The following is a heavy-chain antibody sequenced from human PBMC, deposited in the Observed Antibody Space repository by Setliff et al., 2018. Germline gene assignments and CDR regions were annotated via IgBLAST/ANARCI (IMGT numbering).Heavy chain of an antibody. CDR2: IYYSGST. CDR1: GGSISSYY. Sequence: SETLSLTCTVSGGSISSYYWSWIRQPPGKGLVWIGYIYYSGSTNYNPSLKSRVTISVDTSKNQFSLKLSSVTAADTAVYYCARTSGSLHMEYYFDYWGQGTLVTVSS. CDR3: ARTSGSLHMEYYFDY. J-gene: IGHJ4*02. D-gene: IGHD3-10*01. V-gene: IGHV4-59*01.